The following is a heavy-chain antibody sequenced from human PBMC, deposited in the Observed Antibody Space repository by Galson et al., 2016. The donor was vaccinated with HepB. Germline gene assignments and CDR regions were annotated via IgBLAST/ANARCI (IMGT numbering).Heavy chain of an antibody. V-gene: IGHV6-1*01. J-gene: IGHJ6*02. CDR3: ARGVAPWALGSLGFHMDV. D-gene: IGHD1-26*01. CDR2: AYYRSKWYN. Sequence: CAISGDSVSSEDAAWNWIRQSPSRGLEWLGRAYYRSKWYNGYAVSVQSRITINPDTSKNQFSLQLNSVTLEDTAVYYCARGVAPWALGSLGFHMDVWGQGTTVTVSS. CDR1: GDSVSSEDAA.